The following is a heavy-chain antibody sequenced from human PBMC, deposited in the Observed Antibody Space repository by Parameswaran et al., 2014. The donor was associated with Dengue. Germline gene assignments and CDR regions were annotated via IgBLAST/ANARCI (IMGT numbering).Heavy chain of an antibody. V-gene: IGHV1-69*01. CDR2: IIPIFGTA. J-gene: IGHJ6*02. Sequence: WVRQAPGQGLEWMGGIIPIFGTANYAQKFQGRVTITADESTSTAYMELSSLRSEDTAVYYCARGGGSSDPYYYYYGMDVWGQGTTVTVSS. CDR3: ARGGGSSDPYYYYYGMDV. D-gene: IGHD6-6*01.